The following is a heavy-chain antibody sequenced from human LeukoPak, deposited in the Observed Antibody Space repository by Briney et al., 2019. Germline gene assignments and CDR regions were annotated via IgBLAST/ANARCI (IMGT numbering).Heavy chain of an antibody. CDR2: INPNSGGT. D-gene: IGHD6-13*01. J-gene: IGHJ5*02. CDR3: ARGGYSSSWYRGGDWFDP. V-gene: IGHV1-2*02. Sequence: ASVKVSCKASGGTFSSYAISWVRQAPGQGLEWMGWINPNSGGTNYAQKFQGRVTMTRDTSISTAYMELSRLRSDDTAVYYCARGGYSSSWYRGGDWFDPWGQGTLVTVSS. CDR1: GGTFSSYA.